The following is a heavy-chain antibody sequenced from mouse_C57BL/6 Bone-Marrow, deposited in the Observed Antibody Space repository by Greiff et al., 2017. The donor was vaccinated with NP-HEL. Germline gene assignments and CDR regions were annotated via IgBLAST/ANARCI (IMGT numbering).Heavy chain of an antibody. D-gene: IGHD2-2*01. V-gene: IGHV8-12*01. CDR1: GFSLSTSGMG. CDR3: ARRQLWLRLGYFDV. CDR2: IYWDDDK. Sequence: QVTLKVSGPGILQSSQTLSLTCSFSGFSLSTSGMGVSWIRQPSGKGLEWLAHIYWDDDKRYNPSLKSRLTISKDTSRNQVFLKITSVDTADTATYYCARRQLWLRLGYFDVWGTGTTVTVSS. J-gene: IGHJ1*03.